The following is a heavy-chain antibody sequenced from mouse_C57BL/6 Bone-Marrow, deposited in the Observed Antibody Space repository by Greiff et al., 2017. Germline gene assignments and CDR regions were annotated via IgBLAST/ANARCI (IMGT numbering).Heavy chain of an antibody. J-gene: IGHJ3*01. CDR1: GFNIKDDY. CDR3: TTSDYAWFAY. Sequence: EVQLQQSGAELVRPGASVKLSCTASGFNIKDDYMHWVKQRPEQGLEWIGWIDPENGDTESASKFQGKATITADTSSNTAYLQLSSLTSEDTAVYYCTTSDYAWFAYWGQGTLVTVSA. CDR2: IDPENGDT. D-gene: IGHD2-4*01. V-gene: IGHV14-4*01.